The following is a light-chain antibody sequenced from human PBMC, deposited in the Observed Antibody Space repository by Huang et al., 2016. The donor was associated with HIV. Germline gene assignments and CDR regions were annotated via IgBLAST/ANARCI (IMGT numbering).Light chain of an antibody. CDR1: QSLLHSNGYNY. J-gene: IGKJ2*01. V-gene: IGKV2-28*01. Sequence: EIVMTQSPLSLPVAPGEPASISCRSSQSLLHSNGYNYLDWYLQKPGQSPQLLIYLGSNRASGVPDRFSGSGSGTDFTLKISRVEAEDVGVYYCMQALQTPYTFGQGPSWRS. CDR3: MQALQTPYT. CDR2: LGS.